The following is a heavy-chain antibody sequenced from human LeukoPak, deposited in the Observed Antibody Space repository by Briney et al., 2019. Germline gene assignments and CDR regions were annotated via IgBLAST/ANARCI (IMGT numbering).Heavy chain of an antibody. D-gene: IGHD2-2*01. CDR1: GGSISSYY. V-gene: IGHV4-4*07. Sequence: KPSETLSLTCTVSGGSISSYYWSWIRQPAGKALEWIGSIYTSGSTNYNPSLKSRVTMSVDTSKNQFSLKLSSVTAADTAVYYCARGGIYCSSTSCNGYFDYWGQGTLVTVSS. CDR2: IYTSGST. CDR3: ARGGIYCSSTSCNGYFDY. J-gene: IGHJ4*02.